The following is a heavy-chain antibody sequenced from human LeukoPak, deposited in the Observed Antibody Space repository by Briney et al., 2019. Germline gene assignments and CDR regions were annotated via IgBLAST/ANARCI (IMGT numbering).Heavy chain of an antibody. CDR1: AFTFSTYN. CDR3: AKDLTTMGGGY. J-gene: IGHJ4*02. CDR2: ISGSGGST. V-gene: IGHV3-23*01. Sequence: GGSLRLSCAASAFTFSTYNMNWVRQAPGKGLEWVSAISGSGGSTYYADSVKGRFTISRDNSKNTLYLQMNSLRAEDTAVYYCAKDLTTMGGGYWGQGTLVTVSS. D-gene: IGHD3-10*01.